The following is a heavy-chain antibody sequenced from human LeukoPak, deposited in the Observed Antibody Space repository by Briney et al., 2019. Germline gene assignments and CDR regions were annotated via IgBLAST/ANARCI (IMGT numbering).Heavy chain of an antibody. V-gene: IGHV1-18*01. J-gene: IGHJ6*02. D-gene: IGHD2-2*01. CDR2: ISAYNGNT. CDR1: GYTFTSYG. CDR3: ARVIVVVPATNNYGMDV. Sequence: ASVKVSCKASGYTFTSYGISWVRQAPGQGLEWMGWISAYNGNTNYAQKLQGRVTITADKSTSTAYMELSSLRSEDTAVYYCARVIVVVPATNNYGMDVWGQGTTVTVSS.